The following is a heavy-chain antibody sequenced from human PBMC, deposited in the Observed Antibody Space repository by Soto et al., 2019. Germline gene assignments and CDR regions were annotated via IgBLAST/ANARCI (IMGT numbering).Heavy chain of an antibody. CDR1: GGTFSSYT. D-gene: IGHD2-15*01. CDR3: ARGGDCSGGSCHRNWFDP. CDR2: IIPILGIA. Sequence: QVQLVQSGAEVKKPGSSVKVSCTASGGTFSSYTISWVRQAPGQGLEWMGRIIPILGIANYAQKFQGRVTITADKSTSTAYMELSSLRSEDTAVYYCARGGDCSGGSCHRNWFDPWGQGTLVTVSS. J-gene: IGHJ5*02. V-gene: IGHV1-69*02.